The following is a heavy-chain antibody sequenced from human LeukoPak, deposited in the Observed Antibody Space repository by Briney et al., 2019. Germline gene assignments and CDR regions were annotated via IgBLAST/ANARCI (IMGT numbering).Heavy chain of an antibody. CDR1: GGSFNSYY. CDR3: ARQPSCNYRKSGYYPYFLDY. J-gene: IGHJ4*02. V-gene: IGHV4-59*08. D-gene: IGHD3-22*01. Sequence: PSETLSLTCTVSGGSFNSYYWSWVRQPPGKGLEWVGCIFYNGDTKYHTSLKSRVTISLDTSKTQFSLKLSSVTAADTAVYYCARQPSCNYRKSGYYPYFLDYWGQGTLVTVSS. CDR2: IFYNGDT.